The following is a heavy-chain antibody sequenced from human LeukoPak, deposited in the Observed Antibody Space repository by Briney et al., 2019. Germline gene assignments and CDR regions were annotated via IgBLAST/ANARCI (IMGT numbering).Heavy chain of an antibody. V-gene: IGHV3-33*08. CDR1: GFTFSNYG. Sequence: GGSLRLSCAASGFTFSNYGMHWVRQAPGKGLQWVSFISYHGSNKYYADSVKGRFTISRDNSQNTLYLQMNSLRAEDTAVYYCATQLGINVHTDVWGKGTTVTVSS. D-gene: IGHD7-27*01. J-gene: IGHJ6*03. CDR3: ATQLGINVHTDV. CDR2: ISYHGSNK.